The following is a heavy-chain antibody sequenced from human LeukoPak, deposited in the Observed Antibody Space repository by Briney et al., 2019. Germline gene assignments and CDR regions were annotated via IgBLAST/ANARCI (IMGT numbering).Heavy chain of an antibody. CDR1: GGSISSYY. CDR3: ARDSSDSYYYYYGMDV. CDR2: IYYSGST. D-gene: IGHD6-19*01. Sequence: PSETLSLTCTVSGGSISSYYWSWIRQPPGKRLEWIGYIYYSGSTNYNPSLKSRVTISVDTSNNQFSLKLSSVTAADTAVYYCARDSSDSYYYYYGMDVWGQGTTVTVSS. J-gene: IGHJ6*02. V-gene: IGHV4-59*01.